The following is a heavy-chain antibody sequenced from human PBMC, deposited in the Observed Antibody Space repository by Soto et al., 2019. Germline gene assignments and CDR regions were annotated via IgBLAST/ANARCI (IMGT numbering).Heavy chain of an antibody. J-gene: IGHJ6*02. CDR2: ISYDGRNK. V-gene: IGHV3-30*18. CDR3: VKDGSSGWPYFYDMDV. Sequence: QVQLVESGGGVVQPGRSLRLSCAASGFTFSSYGMHWVRQAPGKGLEWVAVISYDGRNKYYADAVKGRFTISRDNSKNTPYLQMSSLRAEDTAVYYCVKDGSSGWPYFYDMDVWGQGTTVTVSS. CDR1: GFTFSSYG. D-gene: IGHD6-19*01.